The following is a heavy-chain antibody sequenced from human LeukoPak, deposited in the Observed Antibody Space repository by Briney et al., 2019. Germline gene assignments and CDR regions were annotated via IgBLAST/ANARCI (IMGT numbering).Heavy chain of an antibody. CDR1: GFTFDDYA. Sequence: PGGSLRLSCAASGFTFDDYAMHWVRQAPGKGLEWVSGISWNSGSIGYADSVKGRFTISRDNAKNSLYLQMNSLRDEDTAVYYCARDRSITGTREDYWGQGTLVTVSS. J-gene: IGHJ4*02. CDR2: ISWNSGSI. CDR3: ARDRSITGTREDY. D-gene: IGHD1-7*01. V-gene: IGHV3-9*01.